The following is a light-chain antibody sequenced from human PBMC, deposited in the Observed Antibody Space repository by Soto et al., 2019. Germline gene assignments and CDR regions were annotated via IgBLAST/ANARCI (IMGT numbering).Light chain of an antibody. V-gene: IGKV3-20*01. Sequence: DIVLTQSPGTLSSSPGGRATLSCRASQSVTDNYLAWYQQKPGQAPRLLIYGASSRATGIPDRFSGSGSGTDFTLTISRLEPEDFAIYYCQQYGTSPLTFGGGTKVEIK. J-gene: IGKJ4*01. CDR1: QSVTDNY. CDR2: GAS. CDR3: QQYGTSPLT.